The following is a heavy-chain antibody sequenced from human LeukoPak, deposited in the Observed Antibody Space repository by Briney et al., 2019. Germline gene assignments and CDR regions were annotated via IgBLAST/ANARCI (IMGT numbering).Heavy chain of an antibody. D-gene: IGHD2-2*01. V-gene: IGHV3-74*01. CDR2: INGDGRNI. CDR3: AKDGYCSSTSCYPAPY. J-gene: IGHJ4*02. Sequence: PGGSLRLSCVASGFTFSSYWMHWVRQDPRKGLVWVSRINGDGRNINYADSVRGRSTISRDNAKNTLYLQMNTLRVEDTAVYYCAKDGYCSSTSCYPAPYWGQGTLVTVSS. CDR1: GFTFSSYW.